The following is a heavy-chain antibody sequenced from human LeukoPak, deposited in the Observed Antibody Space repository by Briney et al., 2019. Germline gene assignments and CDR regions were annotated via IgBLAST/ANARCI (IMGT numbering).Heavy chain of an antibody. V-gene: IGHV4-39*01. D-gene: IGHD3-10*01. CDR3: ARVAYYYGSGSFFTYFDY. CDR2: IYYSGST. Sequence: SETLSLTCTVSGGSISSSSYYWGWIRQPPGKGLEWIGSIYYSGSTYYNPSLKSRVTISVDTSKNQFSLKLSSVTAADTAVHYCARVAYYYGSGSFFTYFDYWGQGTLVTVSS. J-gene: IGHJ4*02. CDR1: GGSISSSSYY.